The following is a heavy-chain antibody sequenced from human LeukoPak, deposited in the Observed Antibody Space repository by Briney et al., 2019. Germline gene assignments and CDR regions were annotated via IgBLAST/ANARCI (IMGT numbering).Heavy chain of an antibody. CDR1: GFTFSSYS. Sequence: GGSLRLSCAASGFTFSSYSMNWVRQAPGKGLEWDSSISSSSSYIYYADSVKGRFTISRDNAKNSLYLQMNSLRAEDTAVYYCARGVPAAPRRAFDYWGQGALVTVSS. CDR3: ARGVPAAPRRAFDY. V-gene: IGHV3-21*01. D-gene: IGHD2-2*01. J-gene: IGHJ4*02. CDR2: ISSSSSYI.